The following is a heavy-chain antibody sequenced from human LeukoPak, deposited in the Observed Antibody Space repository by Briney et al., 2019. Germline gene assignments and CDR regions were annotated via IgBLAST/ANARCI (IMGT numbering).Heavy chain of an antibody. Sequence: ASVKVSCEASGYTFTRYYMHWVRQAPGQGLEWMGIINPSGGSTSYAQKFQGRVTMTRDMSTSTVYMELSSLRSEDTAVYYCARDRSSYGFTDDYWGQGTLVTVSS. CDR2: INPSGGST. V-gene: IGHV1-46*01. CDR3: ARDRSSYGFTDDY. D-gene: IGHD1-26*01. CDR1: GYTFTRYY. J-gene: IGHJ4*02.